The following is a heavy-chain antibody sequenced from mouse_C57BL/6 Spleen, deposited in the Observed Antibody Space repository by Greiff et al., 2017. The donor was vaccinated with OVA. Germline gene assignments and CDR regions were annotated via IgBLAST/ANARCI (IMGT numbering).Heavy chain of an antibody. J-gene: IGHJ2*01. V-gene: IGHV1-64*01. CDR1: GYTFTSYW. CDR3: ARSDSSGYLFDY. Sequence: QVQLKQPGAELVKPGASVKLSCKASGYTFTSYWMHWVKQRPGQGLEWIGMIHPNSGSTNYNEKFKSKATLTVDKSSSTAYMQLSSLTSEDSAVYYCARSDSSGYLFDYWGQGTTLTVSS. CDR2: IHPNSGST. D-gene: IGHD3-2*02.